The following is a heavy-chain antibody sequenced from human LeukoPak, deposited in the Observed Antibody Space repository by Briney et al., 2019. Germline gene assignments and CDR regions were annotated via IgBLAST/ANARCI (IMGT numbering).Heavy chain of an antibody. Sequence: SETLSLTCTVSGGSISSYYWSWIRQPPGKGLEWIGNIYYSGSTNYNPSLKSRVTISVDTSKNQFSLKLSSVTAADTAVYYCARASGVSGSYLYYYYFYMDVWGKGTTVTVSS. CDR3: ARASGVSGSYLYYYYFYMDV. CDR2: IYYSGST. D-gene: IGHD1-26*01. CDR1: GGSISSYY. V-gene: IGHV4-59*08. J-gene: IGHJ6*03.